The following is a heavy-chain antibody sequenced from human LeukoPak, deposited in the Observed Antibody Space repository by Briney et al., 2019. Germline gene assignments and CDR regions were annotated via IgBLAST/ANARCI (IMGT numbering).Heavy chain of an antibody. CDR1: GFTFSNAW. Sequence: GGSLRLSCAASGFTFSNAWMSWVRQAPGKGLEWVGRIKSKTDGGTTDYAAPVKGRFTISRDDSKNTLYLQMNSLRAEDTAVYYCATLGLVDTAMAFDYWGQGTLVTVSS. CDR3: ATLGLVDTAMAFDY. CDR2: IKSKTDGGTT. V-gene: IGHV3-15*01. J-gene: IGHJ4*02. D-gene: IGHD5-18*01.